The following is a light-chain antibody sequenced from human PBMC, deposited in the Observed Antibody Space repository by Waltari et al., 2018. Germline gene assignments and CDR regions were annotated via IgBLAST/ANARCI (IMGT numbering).Light chain of an antibody. CDR2: WAS. Sequence: DFVMTQSPDSLALSLGVRATIHCKSSPDLLYTPSHKTYLAWYPQTPGQPPKLLIYWASTRQSGVPDRFIGSGSETDFTLIISSLQPEDAAVYYCQQYFSPPPTFGGGTKVEIK. V-gene: IGKV4-1*01. CDR3: QQYFSPPPT. J-gene: IGKJ4*01. CDR1: PDLLYTPSHKTY.